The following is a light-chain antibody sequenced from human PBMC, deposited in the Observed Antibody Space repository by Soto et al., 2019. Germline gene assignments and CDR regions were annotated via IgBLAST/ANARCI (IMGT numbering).Light chain of an antibody. CDR1: QSISSF. CDR2: DVS. CDR3: HQRSSWPLT. J-gene: IGKJ4*01. Sequence: EIVLTQSQATLSLSPGERATLSCRASQSISSFLAWYQHKPGRAPRLLIYDVSKRATGIPARFSASGSGTDFTLTISSLEPEDFAVYYCHQRSSWPLTFGGGTTVEIK. V-gene: IGKV3-11*01.